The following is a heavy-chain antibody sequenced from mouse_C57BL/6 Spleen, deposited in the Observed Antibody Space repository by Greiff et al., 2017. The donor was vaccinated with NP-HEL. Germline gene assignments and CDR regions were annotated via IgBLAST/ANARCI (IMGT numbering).Heavy chain of an antibody. V-gene: IGHV1-54*01. CDR1: GYAFTNYL. J-gene: IGHJ4*01. CDR3: ARNYGSSFYYYATDY. Sequence: VKLQESGAELVRPGTSVKVSCKASGYAFTNYLIEWVKQRPGQGLEWIGVINPGSGGTNYNEKFKGKATLTADKSSSTAYMQLSSLTSEDSAVYFCARNYGSSFYYYATDYWGQGTSVTVSS. CDR2: INPGSGGT. D-gene: IGHD1-1*01.